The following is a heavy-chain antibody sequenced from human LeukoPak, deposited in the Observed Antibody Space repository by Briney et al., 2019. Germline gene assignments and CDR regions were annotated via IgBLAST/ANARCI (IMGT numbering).Heavy chain of an antibody. V-gene: IGHV3-74*01. CDR3: ARHNSVTNGEADY. D-gene: IGHD3-10*01. Sequence: GGSLRLSCEASGFAFNNYWMHWVRQAPGKGLVWVSRIRTDGLETSYADSVKGRFTISRDNAKNSLYLQMNSLRAEDTALYHCARHNSVTNGEADYWGQGTLVTVSS. CDR2: IRTDGLET. CDR1: GFAFNNYW. J-gene: IGHJ4*02.